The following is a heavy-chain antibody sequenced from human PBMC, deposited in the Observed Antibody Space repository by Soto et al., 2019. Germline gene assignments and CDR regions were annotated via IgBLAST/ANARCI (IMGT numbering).Heavy chain of an antibody. V-gene: IGHV6-1*01. D-gene: IGHD6-13*01. J-gene: IGHJ4*02. CDR2: TYYRSRWYN. CDR3: ARFSYSSRTPYFDY. CDR1: GDSVSSNSVA. Sequence: PSQTLSLTCAISGDSVSSNSVAWNWIRQSPSGGLEWLGRTYYRSRWYNDYAVSVKSRMTINPDTSKNQFSLQLNSVTPEDTAVYYCARFSYSSRTPYFDYWGQGTLVSVSS.